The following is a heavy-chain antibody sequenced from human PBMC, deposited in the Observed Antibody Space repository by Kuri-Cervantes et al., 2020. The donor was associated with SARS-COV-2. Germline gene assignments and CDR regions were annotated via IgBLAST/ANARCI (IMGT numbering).Heavy chain of an antibody. Sequence: ASVKVSCKASGYTFTSYYMHWVRQAPGQGLEWMGIINPSGGSTNYAQKFQGRVTITRDTSISTAYMELSRLRSDDTAVYYCARSFDSSSWHLFGYWGQGTLVTVSS. D-gene: IGHD6-13*01. CDR3: ARSFDSSSWHLFGY. CDR2: INPSGGST. CDR1: GYTFTSYY. J-gene: IGHJ4*02. V-gene: IGHV1-2*02.